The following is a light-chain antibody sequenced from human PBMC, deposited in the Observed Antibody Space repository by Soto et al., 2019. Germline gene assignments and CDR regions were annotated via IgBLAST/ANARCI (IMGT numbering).Light chain of an antibody. Sequence: EIVMTQSPATLSVSPGERATLSCSASQSVTSNLAWYQQRPGQAPRLLFYGASTRATGIPARVSGSGAGTEFTLTISSLQSEDFAVYYCQQYYTWPRTFGQGTKVDIK. CDR1: QSVTSN. J-gene: IGKJ1*01. V-gene: IGKV3-15*01. CDR3: QQYYTWPRT. CDR2: GAS.